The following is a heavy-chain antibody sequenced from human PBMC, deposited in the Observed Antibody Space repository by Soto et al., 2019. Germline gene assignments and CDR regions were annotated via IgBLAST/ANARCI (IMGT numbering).Heavy chain of an antibody. CDR3: ARDTGLAPTVWGY. CDR1: GDSIRGGGHY. D-gene: IGHD7-27*01. Sequence: QVQLQESGPGLVKPSQTLSLTCSVSGDSIRGGGHYWNWIRQFPGKGLEWIGYVYHSGSTHYKPSPRGRFTMSIDTSKNQFSLGLISVTAADTALYYCARDTGLAPTVWGYWGHGTQVTVSS. J-gene: IGHJ4*03. CDR2: VYHSGST. V-gene: IGHV4-31*03.